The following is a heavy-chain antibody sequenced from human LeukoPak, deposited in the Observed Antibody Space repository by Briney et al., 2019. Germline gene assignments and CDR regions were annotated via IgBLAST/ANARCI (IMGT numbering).Heavy chain of an antibody. CDR2: IIPIFGTA. CDR1: GGTYSSYA. J-gene: IGHJ4*02. V-gene: IGHV1-69*13. Sequence: ASVKVSCKASGGTYSSYAIGWVRQATGQGLEWMGGIIPIFGTANYAQKFQGRVTITADESTSTAYMELSSLRSEDTAVYYCARESLTAFDYWGQGTLVTVSS. CDR3: ARESLTAFDY.